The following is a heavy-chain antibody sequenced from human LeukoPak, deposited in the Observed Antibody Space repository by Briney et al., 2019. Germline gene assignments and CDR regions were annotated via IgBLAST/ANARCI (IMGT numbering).Heavy chain of an antibody. V-gene: IGHV4-4*07. D-gene: IGHD3-10*01. CDR3: AGSNPDGYFDY. Sequence: KPSETLSLTCTVSGDSISSYYWSWIRQPAGKGLEWIGRIHPSGSTNYNPSLKSRVTISVDTSKNQFSLKLSSVTAADTAVYYCAGSNPDGYFDYWGQGTLVTVSS. CDR2: IHPSGST. J-gene: IGHJ4*02. CDR1: GDSISSYY.